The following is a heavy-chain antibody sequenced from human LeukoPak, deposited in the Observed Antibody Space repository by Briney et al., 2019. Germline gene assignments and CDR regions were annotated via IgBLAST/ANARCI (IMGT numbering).Heavy chain of an antibody. CDR3: ANRGSPLWFGELFRAFDI. J-gene: IGHJ3*02. V-gene: IGHV3-23*01. CDR1: GFTFSSYA. D-gene: IGHD3-10*01. Sequence: GGSLRLSCAASGFTFSSYAMSWVRQAPGKGLEWVSPIIGDGGSTYYAGSVKGRFTISRDNSKNTLYLQMNSLRAEDTAVYYCANRGSPLWFGELFRAFDIWGQGTMVTVSS. CDR2: IIGDGGST.